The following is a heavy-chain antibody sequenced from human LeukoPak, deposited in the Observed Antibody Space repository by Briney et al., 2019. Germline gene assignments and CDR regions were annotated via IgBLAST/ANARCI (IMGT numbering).Heavy chain of an antibody. V-gene: IGHV4-34*01. CDR3: ARTYYYDSSGYD. D-gene: IGHD3-22*01. CDR2: INHSGST. Sequence: PSETLSLTCAVYGGSFSGYYWSWIRQPPGKGLEWIGEINHSGSTNYNPSLKSRVTISVDTSKNQFSLKLNSVTAADTAVYYCARTYYYDSSGYDWGQGTLVTASS. CDR1: GGSFSGYY. J-gene: IGHJ4*02.